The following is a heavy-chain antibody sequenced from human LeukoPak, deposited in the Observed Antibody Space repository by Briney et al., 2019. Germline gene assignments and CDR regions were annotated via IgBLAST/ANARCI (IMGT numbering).Heavy chain of an antibody. V-gene: IGHV4-59*13. Sequence: SETLSLTCTVSGGSISSFYWNWIRQPPGKGLEWVGYVFYSGNTNYNPSLGSRVTISEDTSKNQFSLNLNSLTAADTAVYYCARGDEYSSSSGDYWGQGALVTVSS. CDR3: ARGDEYSSSSGDY. CDR2: VFYSGNT. CDR1: GGSISSFY. J-gene: IGHJ4*02. D-gene: IGHD6-6*01.